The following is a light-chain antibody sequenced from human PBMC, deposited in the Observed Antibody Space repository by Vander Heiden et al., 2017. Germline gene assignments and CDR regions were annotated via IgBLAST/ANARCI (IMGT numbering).Light chain of an antibody. CDR1: QSVSGSY. V-gene: IGKV3-20*01. J-gene: IGKJ2*01. CDR3: QQYGSSPPSYT. Sequence: ENVLTQSPGILSLSPGERATLSCRASQSVSGSYLAWYQQKPGQAPRLLIYDTSTRATGIPDRFSGSGSATDFTLTISRLEPEDFAVYYCQQYGSSPPSYTFGQGTKLEIK. CDR2: DTS.